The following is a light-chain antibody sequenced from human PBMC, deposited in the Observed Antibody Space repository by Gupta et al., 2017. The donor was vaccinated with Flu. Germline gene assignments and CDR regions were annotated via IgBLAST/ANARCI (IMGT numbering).Light chain of an antibody. CDR1: QSVSNY. J-gene: IGKJ2*01. CDR3: QQTDITPLA. V-gene: IGKV1-39*01. CDR2: TAS. Sequence: PSSLSASVGDRVTITCRASQSVSNYLNWYQQKPGEAPKVLIHTASSLQSGVPSRFSGSGSGTDFTLTISSLQPEDFATYYCQQTDITPLAFGEGTKVEIK.